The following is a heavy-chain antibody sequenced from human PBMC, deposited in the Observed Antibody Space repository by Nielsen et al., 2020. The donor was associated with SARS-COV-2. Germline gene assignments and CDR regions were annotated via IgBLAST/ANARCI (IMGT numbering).Heavy chain of an antibody. Sequence: ASVKVSCKASGYTFTSYGISWVRQAPGQGLEWMGWISAYNGNTNYAQKLQGRVTMTTDTSTSTAYMELRSLRSDDTAVYYCARNRAGYEGYYDFWSGYSPAYYGMDVWGQGTTVTVSS. J-gene: IGHJ6*02. V-gene: IGHV1-18*01. CDR3: ARNRAGYEGYYDFWSGYSPAYYGMDV. CDR1: GYTFTSYG. D-gene: IGHD3-3*01. CDR2: ISAYNGNT.